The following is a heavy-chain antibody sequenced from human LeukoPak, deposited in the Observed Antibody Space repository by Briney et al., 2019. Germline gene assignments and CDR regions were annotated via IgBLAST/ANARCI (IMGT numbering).Heavy chain of an antibody. CDR2: ISNNGGYT. J-gene: IGHJ1*01. D-gene: IGHD1-26*01. CDR1: GFTFSSSA. Sequence: PGGSLRLSCAASGFTFSSSAMSWVRQAPGKGLEWVSAISNNGGYTYYADSVKGRFTISRDGSKNTLYLQLNSLRTEDTAIYYCVREREGSNSEHWGQGTLVTVSS. V-gene: IGHV3-23*01. CDR3: VREREGSNSEH.